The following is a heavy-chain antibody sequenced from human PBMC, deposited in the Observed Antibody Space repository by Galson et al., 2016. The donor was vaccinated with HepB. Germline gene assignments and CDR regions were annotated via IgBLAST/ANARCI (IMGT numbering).Heavy chain of an antibody. CDR1: GFTFDDYA. V-gene: IGHV3-9*01. D-gene: IGHD5-18*01. CDR3: AKPNTAGPSSYFDC. CDR2: VTWNSENI. Sequence: SLRLSCAASGFTFDDYAMHWVRQVSGRGLEWVSGVTWNSENIGHADSVEGRFTISRDNSKNTLYLQMNSLRAEDTAVYYCAKPNTAGPSSYFDCWGQGTLVTVSS. J-gene: IGHJ4*02.